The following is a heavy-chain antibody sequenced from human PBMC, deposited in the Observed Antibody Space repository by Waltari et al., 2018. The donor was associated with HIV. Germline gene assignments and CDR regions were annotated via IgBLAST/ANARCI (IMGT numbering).Heavy chain of an antibody. CDR1: GGSINRYY. Sequence: QVQLQESGPGLLKPSETLSLTCTVSGGSINRYYWSWFRQPAGKGLEWIGRIYSSGSNNYNSSLKSRVTMSVDTSQNLFSLKMSSVTAEDTGVYYCVRVPSAWFDPWGQGTLVTVSS. CDR3: VRVPSAWFDP. CDR2: IYSSGSN. J-gene: IGHJ5*02. D-gene: IGHD3-3*01. V-gene: IGHV4-4*07.